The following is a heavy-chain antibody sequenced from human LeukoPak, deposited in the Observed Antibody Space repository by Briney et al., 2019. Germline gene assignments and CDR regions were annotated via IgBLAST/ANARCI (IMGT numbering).Heavy chain of an antibody. CDR3: ARLRKGYCTNGVCYYTFFDY. CDR2: IKQDGSEK. J-gene: IGHJ4*02. CDR1: GFTFSSYW. Sequence: GSLRLSCAASGFTFSSYWMSWVRQAPGKGLEWVANIKQDGSEKYYVDSVKDRFTISRDNAKNSLYLQMNSLRAEDTAVYYCARLRKGYCTNGVCYYTFFDYWGQGTLVTVSS. D-gene: IGHD2-8*01. V-gene: IGHV3-7*01.